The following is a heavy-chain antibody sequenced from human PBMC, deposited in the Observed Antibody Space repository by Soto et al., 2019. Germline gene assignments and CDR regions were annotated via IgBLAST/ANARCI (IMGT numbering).Heavy chain of an antibody. CDR3: ARSGDNYNRLDY. CDR2: ISYDGSEK. CDR1: GFTFTKFA. J-gene: IGHJ4*02. V-gene: IGHV3-30-3*01. D-gene: IGHD1-1*01. Sequence: GVSLRLSCTASGFTFTKFAMHWVRRAPGKGLEWVALISYDGSEKYYADSVKGRFSISRDNSRNTLYLQMNSLRGEDTAVYYCARSGDNYNRLDYWGQGTPVTVSS.